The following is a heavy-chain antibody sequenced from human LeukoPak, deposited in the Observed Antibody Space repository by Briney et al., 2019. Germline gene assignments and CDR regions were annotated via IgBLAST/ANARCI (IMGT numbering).Heavy chain of an antibody. CDR1: GFTSTNFA. V-gene: IGHV1-58*01. Sequence: GASVKVSCKASGFTSTNFAVQWVRQARGQRLEWIGWIIVGSGATKCAQDFQEGVTITRDLLTSTLYMELRSLTSEDTAVYYCAADLSNPRMGASYLDSWGQGTLVTVSS. CDR3: AADLSNPRMGASYLDS. CDR2: IIVGSGAT. J-gene: IGHJ4*02. D-gene: IGHD3-16*01.